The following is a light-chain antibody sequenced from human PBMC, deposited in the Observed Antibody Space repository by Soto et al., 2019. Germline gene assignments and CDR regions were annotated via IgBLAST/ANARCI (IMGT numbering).Light chain of an antibody. CDR1: QSVNKNF. Sequence: EIVLTQSPGTLSLSPGERATLSCRASQSVNKNFLAWYQQKPGQAPRLLISGASNRATGIPDRFSGSGSGTDFSLTIDRLEHEDLAVYFCQPYGSSPPTFGGGTKVAIK. V-gene: IGKV3-20*01. CDR2: GAS. CDR3: QPYGSSPPT. J-gene: IGKJ4*01.